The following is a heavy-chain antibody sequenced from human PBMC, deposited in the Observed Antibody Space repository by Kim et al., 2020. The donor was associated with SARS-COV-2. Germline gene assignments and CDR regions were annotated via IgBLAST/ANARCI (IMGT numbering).Heavy chain of an antibody. J-gene: IGHJ4*02. Sequence: VQGRFTIARDSAKNSLYLQMNSLRAEDTAVYYCARDWVGCTNGVCSYFDYWGQGTLVTVSS. V-gene: IGHV3-11*06. D-gene: IGHD2-8*01. CDR3: ARDWVGCTNGVCSYFDY.